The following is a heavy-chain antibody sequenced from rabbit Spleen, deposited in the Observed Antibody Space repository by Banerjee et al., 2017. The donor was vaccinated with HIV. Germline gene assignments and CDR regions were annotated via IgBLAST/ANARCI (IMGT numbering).Heavy chain of an antibody. J-gene: IGHJ4*01. CDR1: GFAFSSYYM. D-gene: IGHD4-2*01. CDR3: ARESIYAGDGDDKGFNL. CDR2: IDPIFVTT. Sequence: QEQLVESGGGLVQPTGSLKLSCKASGFAFSSYYMNWVRQAPGKGLEWIGYIDPIFVTTYYASWAKGRFTISKTSSTTVTLQMTSLTAADTATYFCARESIYAGDGDDKGFNLWGQGTLVTVS. V-gene: IGHV1S45*01.